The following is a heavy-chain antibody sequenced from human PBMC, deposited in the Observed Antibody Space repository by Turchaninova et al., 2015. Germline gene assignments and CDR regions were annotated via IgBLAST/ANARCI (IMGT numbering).Heavy chain of an antibody. CDR2: ISYSGST. J-gene: IGHJ4*02. D-gene: IGHD1-1*01. Sequence: QLQLQESGPGLVKPSETLSLPCTVSGGSISSSSNYWGWLRRPPGEGLEYIGSISYSGSTYYNPSLKSRVTLSVDTSKNQFSLKLSSVTAADTAVYYCAKVPGEDYWGQGTLVTVSS. V-gene: IGHV4-39*07. CDR1: GGSISSSSNY. CDR3: AKVPGEDY.